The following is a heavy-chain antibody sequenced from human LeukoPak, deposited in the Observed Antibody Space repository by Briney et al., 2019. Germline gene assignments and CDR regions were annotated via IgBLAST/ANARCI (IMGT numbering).Heavy chain of an antibody. CDR3: ARGSGTVAY. CDR2: INHSGST. J-gene: IGHJ4*02. CDR1: GGSFSGYY. D-gene: IGHD4-11*01. V-gene: IGHV4-34*01. Sequence: PSETLSLTCAVYGGSFSGYYWSWIRQPPGKGLEWVGEINHSGSTNYNPSLKSRVTISVDTSKNQFSLKLSSVTAADTAVYYCARGSGTVAYWGQGTLVTVSS.